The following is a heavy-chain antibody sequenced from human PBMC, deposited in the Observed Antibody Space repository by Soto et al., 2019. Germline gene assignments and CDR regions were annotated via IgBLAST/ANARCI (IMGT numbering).Heavy chain of an antibody. CDR1: GDSISSYY. D-gene: IGHD4-17*01. Sequence: SETLSLTCTVSGDSISSYYWSWIRQPPGKGLEWIGYIHYSGSTNYNPSLKSRVTISVDTSKNQFSLKLSSVTAADTAVYYCARSKIYATFDYWGQGTLVTVSS. CDR3: ARSKIYATFDY. J-gene: IGHJ4*02. CDR2: IHYSGST. V-gene: IGHV4-59*01.